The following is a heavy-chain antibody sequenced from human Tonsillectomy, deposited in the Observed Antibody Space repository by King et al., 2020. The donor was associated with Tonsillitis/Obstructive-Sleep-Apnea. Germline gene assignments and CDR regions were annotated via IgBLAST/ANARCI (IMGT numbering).Heavy chain of an antibody. CDR3: AREAGTGYYFDY. CDR2: IWYDGSNK. V-gene: IGHV3-33*01. D-gene: IGHD1-1*01. CDR1: VFTFSSYG. Sequence: VQLVESGGGVVQPGRSLRLSCAASVFTFSSYGMHWVRQAPGKGLEWVAVIWYDGSNKYYADSVKGRFTISRDNSKNTLYLQMNSLRAEDTAVYYCAREAGTGYYFDYWGQGTLVTVSS. J-gene: IGHJ4*02.